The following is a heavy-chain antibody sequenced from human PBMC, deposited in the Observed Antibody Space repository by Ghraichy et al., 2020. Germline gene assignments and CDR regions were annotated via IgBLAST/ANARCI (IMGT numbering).Heavy chain of an antibody. D-gene: IGHD6-13*01. Sequence: SVKVSCKASGGTFSSYAISWVRQAPGQGLEWMGRIIPILGIANYAQKFQGRVTITADKSTSTAYMELSSLRSEDTAVYYCARAGYSSSGYLDYWSQGTLVTISS. V-gene: IGHV1-69*04. CDR1: GGTFSSYA. CDR2: IIPILGIA. J-gene: IGHJ4*02. CDR3: ARAGYSSSGYLDY.